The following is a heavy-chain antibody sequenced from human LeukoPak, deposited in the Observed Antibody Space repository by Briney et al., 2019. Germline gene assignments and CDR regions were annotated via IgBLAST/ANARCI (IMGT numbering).Heavy chain of an antibody. Sequence: GASVKVSCKASGYIFTDYYMHWVRQAPGQELGWMGRINPNSGGTNYAQKLQGRVTMATDTSTSTAYMELRSLRSDDTAVYYCARDHYYDSSGYWSYWGQGTLVTVSS. J-gene: IGHJ4*02. V-gene: IGHV1/OR15-1*04. D-gene: IGHD3-22*01. CDR3: ARDHYYDSSGYWSY. CDR2: INPNSGGT. CDR1: GYIFTDYY.